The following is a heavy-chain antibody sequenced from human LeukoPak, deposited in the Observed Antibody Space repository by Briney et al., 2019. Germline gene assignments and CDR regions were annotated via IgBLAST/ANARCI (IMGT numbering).Heavy chain of an antibody. D-gene: IGHD4-11*01. CDR3: GRALMTTSSWFDP. CDR1: GGSFSGYY. J-gene: IGHJ5*02. CDR2: INHSGST. V-gene: IGHV4-34*01. Sequence: SETLSLTCAVYGGSFSGYYWSWIRRPPGKGLEWIGEINHSGSTNYNPSLKSRVTISVDTSKNQFSLKLSSVTAADTAVYYCGRALMTTSSWFDPWGQGTLVTVSS.